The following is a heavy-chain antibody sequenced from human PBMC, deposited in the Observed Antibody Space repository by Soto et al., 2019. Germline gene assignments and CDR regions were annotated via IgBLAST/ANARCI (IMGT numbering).Heavy chain of an antibody. D-gene: IGHD6-13*01. CDR2: IRGSGGST. Sequence: GGSLRLSCAASGFTFSSYAMSWVRQAPGTGLEWVSAIRGSGGSTYYADSVKGRITISRDNSKNTLYMQMNSLRSEDTAVYYYAKARYSSSWYGGYYFDYWGQGTLVTVSS. CDR3: AKARYSSSWYGGYYFDY. V-gene: IGHV3-23*01. CDR1: GFTFSSYA. J-gene: IGHJ4*02.